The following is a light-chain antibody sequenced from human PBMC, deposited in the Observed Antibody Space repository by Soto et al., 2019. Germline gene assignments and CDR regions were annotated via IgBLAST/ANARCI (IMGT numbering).Light chain of an antibody. CDR2: GSS. V-gene: IGKV3-15*01. CDR3: QQYYNWPYT. J-gene: IGKJ2*01. CDR1: QSVSSD. Sequence: EIVMTQSPATLSVSPGGRATLSCRASQSVSSDLAWYQQKPGQSPRLLIYGSSTRPTGIPARFSGSGSGTEFTLNISSLQSEDFAVDYCQQYYNWPYTFGQGTKLEIK.